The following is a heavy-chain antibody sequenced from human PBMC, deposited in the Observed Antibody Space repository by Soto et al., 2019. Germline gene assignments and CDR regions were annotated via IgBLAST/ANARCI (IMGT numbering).Heavy chain of an antibody. Sequence: EVQLVESGGGLVQPGGSLSLSCAASGFTFSSYEMNWVRQAPGKGLEWVSYISSSGSTIYYADSVKGRFTISRDNAKNSLYLQMNSLRAEDTPVYYCARSVDAARPFDYWGQGTLVTVSS. V-gene: IGHV3-48*03. CDR3: ARSVDAARPFDY. D-gene: IGHD2-2*02. CDR1: GFTFSSYE. J-gene: IGHJ4*02. CDR2: ISSSGSTI.